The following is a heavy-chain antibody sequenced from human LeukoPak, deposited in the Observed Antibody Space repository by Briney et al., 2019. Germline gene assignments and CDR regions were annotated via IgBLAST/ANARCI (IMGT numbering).Heavy chain of an antibody. CDR3: AKHGEAYGDSKTDY. V-gene: IGHV3-23*01. Sequence: PGGSLRLSCAASGFTFSNYAMRWVRQAPGKGLEWVSVISGSCGRTYYADSVKGRFTNSRDNSKNPLYLQKNSLRVEDTAVYYCAKHGEAYGDSKTDYWGQGTLVTVSS. J-gene: IGHJ4*02. CDR2: ISGSCGRT. CDR1: GFTFSNYA. D-gene: IGHD4-17*01.